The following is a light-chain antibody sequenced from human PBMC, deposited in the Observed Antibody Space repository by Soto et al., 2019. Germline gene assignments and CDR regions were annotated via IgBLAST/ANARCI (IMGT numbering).Light chain of an antibody. V-gene: IGKV1-5*01. Sequence: MTQSPSTLSASVGDRVTITCRASQSISSWLAWYQQKPGKAPKLLIYDASSLESGVPSRFSGSGSGTEFTLSISSLPHGDFSTYYCQQDNSYWTFGQGTKVEIK. CDR2: DAS. J-gene: IGKJ1*01. CDR1: QSISSW. CDR3: QQDNSYWT.